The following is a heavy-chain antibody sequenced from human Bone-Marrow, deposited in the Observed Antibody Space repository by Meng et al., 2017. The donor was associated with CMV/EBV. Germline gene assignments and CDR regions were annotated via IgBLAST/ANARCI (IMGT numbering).Heavy chain of an antibody. Sequence: SETLSLTCAVYGGSFSGYYWSWIRQPPGKGLEWIGEINHSGSTNYNPSLKSRVTISVDTSKNQFSLKLSSVTAADTAVYYCASPGPNWLNYYYGMDVWGQGTTVTVS. CDR3: ASPGPNWLNYYYGMDV. D-gene: IGHD1-1*01. J-gene: IGHJ6*02. CDR2: INHSGST. CDR1: GGSFSGYY. V-gene: IGHV4-34*01.